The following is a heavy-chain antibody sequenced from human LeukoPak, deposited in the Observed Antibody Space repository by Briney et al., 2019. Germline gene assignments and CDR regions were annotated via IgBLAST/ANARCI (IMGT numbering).Heavy chain of an antibody. D-gene: IGHD3-22*01. CDR2: INHSGST. Sequence: SETLSLTCAVYGGSFSGYYWSWIRQPPGKGLEWIGEINHSGSTNYNPSLKSRATISVDTSKNQFSLKLSSVTAADTAVYYCARKKYYYDSSGYSPPQGYFDYWGQGTLVTVSS. CDR3: ARKKYYYDSSGYSPPQGYFDY. CDR1: GGSFSGYY. J-gene: IGHJ4*02. V-gene: IGHV4-34*01.